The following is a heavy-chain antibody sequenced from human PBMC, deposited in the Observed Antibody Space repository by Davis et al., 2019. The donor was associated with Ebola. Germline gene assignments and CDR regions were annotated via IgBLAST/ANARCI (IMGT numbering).Heavy chain of an antibody. J-gene: IGHJ4*02. D-gene: IGHD4-23*01. CDR1: GFTFDDYA. Sequence: PGGSLRLSCAASGFTFDDYAMHWVRQAPGKGLEWVSGISWDSGSIGYADSVKGRFTISRDNAKNSLYLQMNSLRAEDTALYYCAKDQNRWSWGYYFDYWGQGTLVTVSS. CDR2: ISWDSGSI. CDR3: AKDQNRWSWGYYFDY. V-gene: IGHV3-9*01.